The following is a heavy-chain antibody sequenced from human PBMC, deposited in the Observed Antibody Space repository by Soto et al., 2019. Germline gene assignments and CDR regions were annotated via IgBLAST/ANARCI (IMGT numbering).Heavy chain of an antibody. Sequence: QVQLVESGGGVVLPGRSLRLSCAASGFTFRNYGMHWVRQAPGKGLEWVAFISYDGSSEFYADSVKGRFTISRDNSRDTLYLQMNSLRAGDTAVYYCAKSPFRQLQPMDVWGQGPTVTVS. CDR3: AKSPFRQLQPMDV. J-gene: IGHJ6*02. CDR1: GFTFRNYG. CDR2: ISYDGSSE. D-gene: IGHD2-2*01. V-gene: IGHV3-30*18.